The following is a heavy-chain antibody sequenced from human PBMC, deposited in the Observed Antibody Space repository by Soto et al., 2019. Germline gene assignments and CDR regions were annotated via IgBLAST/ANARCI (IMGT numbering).Heavy chain of an antibody. V-gene: IGHV4-59*01. CDR2: IYYSGST. CDR1: GGSINDFY. J-gene: IGHJ4*02. CDR3: ARVGGVAARTFDY. D-gene: IGHD6-6*01. Sequence: QVQLQESGPGLVKASETLSLTCTVSGGSINDFYWSWIRQPPGKGLEWIGCIYYSGSTDYNPSLKGRVTISVDTSKNQFSLKLRSVTAADTAVYYCARVGGVAARTFDYWGQGTLVTVSS.